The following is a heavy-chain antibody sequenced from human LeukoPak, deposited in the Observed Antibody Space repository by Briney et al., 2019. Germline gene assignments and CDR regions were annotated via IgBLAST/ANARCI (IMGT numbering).Heavy chain of an antibody. Sequence: SGPTLVNPTQTLTLTCNFSGFSLNTRELSVGWIRQPPGRALEWPALVYWHGDTRYSPSLRGKITIIKDTSKNQVVLTMSNIGPRDTGTYYCAHGRGFGSGDYFDYWGQGIMVTVSS. D-gene: IGHD3-10*01. V-gene: IGHV2-5*01. J-gene: IGHJ4*02. CDR2: VYWHGDT. CDR1: GFSLNTRELS. CDR3: AHGRGFGSGDYFDY.